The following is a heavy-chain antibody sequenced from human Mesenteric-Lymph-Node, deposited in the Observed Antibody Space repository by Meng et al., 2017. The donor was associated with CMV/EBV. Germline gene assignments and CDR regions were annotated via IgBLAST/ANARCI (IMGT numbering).Heavy chain of an antibody. J-gene: IGHJ4*02. CDR3: ASIDSGSFDNSYYLDS. Sequence: GSVRNLGVSWVRQAPGQGLEWMGGIIPILGGTNYAQKFQGRVTIVADDSTDTAKMELSSLRSEDTAVYYCASIDSGSFDNSYYLDSWGQGTLVTVSS. V-gene: IGHV1-69*01. CDR1: GSVRNLG. CDR2: IIPILGGT. D-gene: IGHD3-10*01.